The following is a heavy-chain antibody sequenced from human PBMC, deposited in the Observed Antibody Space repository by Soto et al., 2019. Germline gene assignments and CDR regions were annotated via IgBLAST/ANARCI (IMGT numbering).Heavy chain of an antibody. D-gene: IGHD2-15*01. V-gene: IGHV3-7*01. CDR2: IKQDGSEK. Sequence: GGSLRLSCAASGFTFSSYWMSWVRQAPGKGLEWVANIKQDGSEKYYVDSVKGRFTISRDNAKNSLYLQMNSLRAEDTAVYYCARVSGYRYCSGGSCYSGKNFYFDIWGQGTMVTVSS. CDR1: GFTFSSYW. J-gene: IGHJ3*02. CDR3: ARVSGYRYCSGGSCYSGKNFYFDI.